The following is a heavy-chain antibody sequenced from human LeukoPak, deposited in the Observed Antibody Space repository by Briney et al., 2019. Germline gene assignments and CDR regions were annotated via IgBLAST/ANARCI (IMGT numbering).Heavy chain of an antibody. D-gene: IGHD3-10*01. Sequence: GGSRGHSRAASGFTLSSYWVHWVRQPPGKGLMWLSRTNEDGSYADYADSVKGRFTISRDNAKNTVYLQMNSLRTEDTAVYFCGRINYNGDYWGRGTLVTVSS. CDR1: GFTLSSYW. CDR2: TNEDGSYA. CDR3: GRINYNGDY. J-gene: IGHJ4*02. V-gene: IGHV3-74*01.